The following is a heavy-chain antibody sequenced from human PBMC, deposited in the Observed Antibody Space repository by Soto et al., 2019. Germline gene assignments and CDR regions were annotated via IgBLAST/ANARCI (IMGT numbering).Heavy chain of an antibody. J-gene: IGHJ6*02. Sequence: SETLSLTCTVSGGSISSGGYYWSWIRQHPGKGLDWIGYIYYSGSTYYSPSLKSRVTISVDTSKNQFSLRLSSVTAADTAVYFCARGGTGTTDYYYFGMDVWGQGTTVTVSS. V-gene: IGHV4-31*03. CDR1: GGSISSGGYY. D-gene: IGHD1-7*01. CDR2: IYYSGST. CDR3: ARGGTGTTDYYYFGMDV.